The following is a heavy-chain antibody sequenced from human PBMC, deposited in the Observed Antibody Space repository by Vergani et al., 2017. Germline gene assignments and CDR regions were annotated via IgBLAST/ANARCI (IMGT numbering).Heavy chain of an antibody. Sequence: QVQLQESGPGLVKPSETLSLTCAVSGYSISSGYYWGWIRQPPGKGLEWIGYIYYSGNTNYNPSLKSRVTISVDTSKNQFSLKLSSVTAADTAVYYCARDTGSGWSNFDYWGQGTLVTVSS. CDR1: GYSISSGYY. CDR3: ARDTGSGWSNFDY. V-gene: IGHV4-38-2*02. D-gene: IGHD6-19*01. J-gene: IGHJ4*02. CDR2: IYYSGNT.